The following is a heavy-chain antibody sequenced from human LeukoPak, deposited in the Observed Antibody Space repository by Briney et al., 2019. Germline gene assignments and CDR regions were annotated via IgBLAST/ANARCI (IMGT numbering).Heavy chain of an antibody. Sequence: QPGRSLRLSCAASGFTFDDYAMHWVRQAPGKGLEGASAISGSGGSTYYADTVKGRFTISRDNSKNTLYLQMNSLRAEDTAVYYCAKDFPATRDLDAFDIWGQGTMVTVSS. V-gene: IGHV3-23*01. J-gene: IGHJ3*02. D-gene: IGHD3-3*01. CDR2: ISGSGGST. CDR3: AKDFPATRDLDAFDI. CDR1: GFTFDDYA.